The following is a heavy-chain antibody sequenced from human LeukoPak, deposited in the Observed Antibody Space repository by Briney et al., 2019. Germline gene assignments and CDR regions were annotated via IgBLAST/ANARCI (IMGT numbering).Heavy chain of an antibody. Sequence: SETLSLTCTVSGGSISSSSYYWGWIRQPPGKGLEWIGSIYHSGSTYYNPSLKSRVTISVDTSKNQFSLKLSSVTAADTAVYYCARQLPGGDYDILTGYSLVDYWGQGTLVTVSS. J-gene: IGHJ4*02. D-gene: IGHD3-9*01. CDR2: IYHSGST. CDR3: ARQLPGGDYDILTGYSLVDY. V-gene: IGHV4-39*01. CDR1: GGSISSSSYY.